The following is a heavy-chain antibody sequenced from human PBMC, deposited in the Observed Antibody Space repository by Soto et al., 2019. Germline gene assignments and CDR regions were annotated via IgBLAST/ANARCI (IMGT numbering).Heavy chain of an antibody. D-gene: IGHD3-3*01. CDR1: GGSISSGGYY. CDR2: IYYSGST. CDR3: ARWTRREWLRSPNYYYYYGMDV. Sequence: PSETLSLTCTVSGGSISSGGYYWSWIRQHPGKGLEWIGYIYYSGSTYYNPSLKSRVTISVDTSKNQFSLKLSSVTAADTAVYYCARWTRREWLRSPNYYYYYGMDVWGQGTTVTVSS. V-gene: IGHV4-31*03. J-gene: IGHJ6*02.